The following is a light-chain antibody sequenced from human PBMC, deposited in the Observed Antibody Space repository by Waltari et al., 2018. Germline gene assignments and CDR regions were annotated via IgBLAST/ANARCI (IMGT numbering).Light chain of an antibody. CDR2: GVR. CDR1: SSDVGAYDS. Sequence: QSALTQPPSASGSLGQSVTISCTGTSSDVGAYDSVPWFQRHPGKAPKPIIWGVRKRPSGVPGRFSGSQSGHPAPRTVPGLQSEDEADYYCSSYTGTSYVFGPGTQVTVL. CDR3: SSYTGTSYV. V-gene: IGLV2-8*01. J-gene: IGLJ1*01.